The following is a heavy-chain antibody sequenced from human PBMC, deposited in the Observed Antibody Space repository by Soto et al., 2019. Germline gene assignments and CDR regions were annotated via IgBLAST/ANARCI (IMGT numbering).Heavy chain of an antibody. D-gene: IGHD3-10*01. Sequence: QLQLQESGPGLVKPSETLSLTCTVSGGSISSSSYYWGWIRQPPGKGLEWIGSIYYSGSTYYNPSLKSRVTISVHTSQNQFSRKLSSVTAADTAVYYCARHRMVRGDTNWFDPWGQGTLVTVSS. CDR2: IYYSGST. CDR1: GGSISSSSYY. CDR3: ARHRMVRGDTNWFDP. J-gene: IGHJ5*02. V-gene: IGHV4-39*01.